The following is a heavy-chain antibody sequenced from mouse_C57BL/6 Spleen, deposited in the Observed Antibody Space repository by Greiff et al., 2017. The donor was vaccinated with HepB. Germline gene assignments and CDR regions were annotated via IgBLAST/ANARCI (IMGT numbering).Heavy chain of an antibody. D-gene: IGHD3-2*02. J-gene: IGHJ2*01. CDR3: ARGAQAIYYFDY. Sequence: QVQLQQPGAELVMPGASVKLSCKASGYTFTSYWMHWVKQRPGQGLEWIGEIDPSDSYTNYNQKFKGKSTLTVDKSSSTAYMPLSSLTSEDSAVYYCARGAQAIYYFDYWGQGTTLTVSS. V-gene: IGHV1-69*01. CDR2: IDPSDSYT. CDR1: GYTFTSYW.